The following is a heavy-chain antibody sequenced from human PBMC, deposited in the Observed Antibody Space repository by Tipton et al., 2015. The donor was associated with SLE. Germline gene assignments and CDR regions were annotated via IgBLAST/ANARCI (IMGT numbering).Heavy chain of an antibody. V-gene: IGHV1-18*01. CDR1: GYTFSNYG. CDR2: TSAYNGDT. Sequence: QVQLVQSGAEVKKPGASVKVSCKASGYTFSNYGISWVRQAPGQGLEWMGWTSAYNGDTNYAQNVQGRVTLTTDTSTNTAYMELRSLRSDDTAMYYCARAPSAESGPFDPWGQGTLVTVSS. D-gene: IGHD6-25*01. J-gene: IGHJ5*02. CDR3: ARAPSAESGPFDP.